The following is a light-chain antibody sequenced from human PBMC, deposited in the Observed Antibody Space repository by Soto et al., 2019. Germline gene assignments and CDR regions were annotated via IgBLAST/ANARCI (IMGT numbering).Light chain of an antibody. Sequence: EIVLTQSPGTLSLSPGERATLSCRASQSVSSNYLAWYQQKPGQAPRLLISGVSSRATGIPDRFSGSGSGTDFTLTISSLEAEDIAVYYCQQYGRPPRTFGQGTKVEIK. V-gene: IGKV3-20*01. CDR2: GVS. CDR1: QSVSSNY. J-gene: IGKJ1*01. CDR3: QQYGRPPRT.